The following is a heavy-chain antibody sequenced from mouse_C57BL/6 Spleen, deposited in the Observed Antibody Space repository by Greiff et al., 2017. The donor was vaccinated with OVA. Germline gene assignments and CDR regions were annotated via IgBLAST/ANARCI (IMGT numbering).Heavy chain of an antibody. Sequence: EVNVVESGGGLVKPGGSLKLSCAASGFTFSSYAMSWVRQTPEKRLEWVATISDGGSYTYYPDNVKGRFTISRDNAKNNLYLQMSHLKSEDTAMYYCARDYYGSPFDYWGQGTTLTVSS. J-gene: IGHJ2*01. CDR2: ISDGGSYT. CDR1: GFTFSSYA. D-gene: IGHD1-1*01. V-gene: IGHV5-4*01. CDR3: ARDYYGSPFDY.